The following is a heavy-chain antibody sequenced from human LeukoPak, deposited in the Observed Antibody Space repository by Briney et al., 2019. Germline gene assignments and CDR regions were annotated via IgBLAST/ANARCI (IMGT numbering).Heavy chain of an antibody. Sequence: SETLSLTCTVSGGSISSYYWSWIRQPAGKGLERIGRIYTSGSTNYNPSLKSRVTMSVDTSKNQFSLKLSSVTAADTAVYYCARGPPQGLLWFGESMEGYYFDYWGQGTLVTVSS. V-gene: IGHV4-4*07. J-gene: IGHJ4*02. D-gene: IGHD3-10*01. CDR1: GGSISSYY. CDR3: ARGPPQGLLWFGESMEGYYFDY. CDR2: IYTSGST.